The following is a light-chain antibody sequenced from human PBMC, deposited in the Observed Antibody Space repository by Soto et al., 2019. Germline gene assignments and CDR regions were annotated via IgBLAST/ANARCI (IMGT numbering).Light chain of an antibody. V-gene: IGKV3-20*01. CDR1: QSVSSNY. CDR2: SAF. CDR3: HDSGSSPRT. Sequence: EIVLTQSPGTLSLSPGERGTLSCRASQSVSSNYLAWYQQKPGQAPRLLIYSAFSRATGIPDRFSGSGSGTAFTLTGSRREPAVFAVYYWHDSGSSPRTFGQGTKVEIK. J-gene: IGKJ1*01.